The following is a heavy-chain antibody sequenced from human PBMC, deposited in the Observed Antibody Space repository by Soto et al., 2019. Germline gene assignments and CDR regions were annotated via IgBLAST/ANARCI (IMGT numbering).Heavy chain of an antibody. CDR2: ISTYNGNT. J-gene: IGHJ4*02. CDR3: ARDTSNYFDF. CDR1: GYTFNTYY. V-gene: IGHV1-18*01. D-gene: IGHD2-2*01. Sequence: ASVNVSCKTSGYTFNTYYISWLRQAPGQGLELIGWISTYNGNTNYVPKFQGRITMTTDTSTSTAYMELRSLRSDDTALYFCARDTSNYFDFWGQGNPVTVTS.